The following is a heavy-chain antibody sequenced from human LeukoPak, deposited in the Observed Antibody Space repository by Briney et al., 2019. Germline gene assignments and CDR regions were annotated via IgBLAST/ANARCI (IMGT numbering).Heavy chain of an antibody. V-gene: IGHV3-11*01. J-gene: IGHJ4*02. D-gene: IGHD3-10*01. CDR1: GFTFSDYY. CDR2: ISSSGSTI. CDR3: AREWVRRVLWFGELSTGDY. Sequence: GGSLRLSCAASGFTFSDYYMSWIRQAPGKGLEWVSYISSSGSTIYYADSVKGRFTISRDNAKNSLYLQMNSLRAEDTAVYYCAREWVRRVLWFGELSTGDYWGQGTLVTVSS.